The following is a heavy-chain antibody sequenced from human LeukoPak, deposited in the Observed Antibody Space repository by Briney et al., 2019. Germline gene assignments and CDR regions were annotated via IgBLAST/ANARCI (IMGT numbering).Heavy chain of an antibody. CDR2: MNPNSGNT. CDR3: ARGNVVVAANDY. CDR1: GYTFTSYD. J-gene: IGHJ4*02. V-gene: IGHV1-8*01. D-gene: IGHD2-15*01. Sequence: ASVKVSCKASGYTFTSYDINWVRQATGQGLEWVGWMNPNSGNTGYAQKFQGRVTMTRNTSISTAYMELSSLRSEDTAVYYCARGNVVVAANDYWGQGTLSPSPQ.